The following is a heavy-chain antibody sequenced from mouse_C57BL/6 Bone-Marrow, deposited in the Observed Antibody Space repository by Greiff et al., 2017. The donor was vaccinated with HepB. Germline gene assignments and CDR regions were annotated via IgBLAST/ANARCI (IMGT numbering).Heavy chain of an antibody. V-gene: IGHV1-59*01. CDR3: ARNLLRGSWFAY. D-gene: IGHD2-10*01. CDR1: GYTITSYW. J-gene: IGHJ3*01. Sequence: QVQLKQPGAELVRPGPSVKLSCKASGYTITSYWMHWVKQRPGQGLEWIGVIDPSDSYTNYNQKFKGKATLTVDTSSSTAYMQLSSLTSEDSAVYYCARNLLRGSWFAYWGQGTLVTVSA. CDR2: IDPSDSYT.